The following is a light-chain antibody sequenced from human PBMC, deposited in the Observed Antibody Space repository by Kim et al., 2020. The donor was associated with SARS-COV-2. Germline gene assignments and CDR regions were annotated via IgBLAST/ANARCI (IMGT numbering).Light chain of an antibody. V-gene: IGKV1-9*01. CDR3: QQLKSFPHT. Sequence: IQLTQSPPSVSASVGDRVTITCRASQDITSSLAWYQQKPGKAPKLLIYAASILQSGVPSRFSGSGSATDFTLSISSLHPEDFASYYCQQLKSFPHTFGQGTKLEI. CDR1: QDITSS. J-gene: IGKJ2*01. CDR2: AAS.